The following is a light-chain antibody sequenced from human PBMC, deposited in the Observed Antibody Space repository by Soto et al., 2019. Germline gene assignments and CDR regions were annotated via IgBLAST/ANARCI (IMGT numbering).Light chain of an antibody. Sequence: QSALTQPASVSGSPGQSITISCTGTSSDVGNYNYVSWYQQHPGKAPKLMIYEASNRPSLFSNRFSGSKSGNTASLTISGLQAEDEAGYYCSSYTTSRTVVFGGGTKVTVL. CDR1: SSDVGNYNY. J-gene: IGLJ2*01. CDR3: SSYTTSRTVV. CDR2: EAS. V-gene: IGLV2-14*01.